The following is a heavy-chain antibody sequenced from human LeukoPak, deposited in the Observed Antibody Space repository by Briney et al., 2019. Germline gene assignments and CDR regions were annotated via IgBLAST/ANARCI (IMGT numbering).Heavy chain of an antibody. CDR1: GFTFSSYA. CDR2: ISYDGSNK. CDR3: ARLQIVVVTTSTFDY. Sequence: GGSLRLSCAASGFTFSSYAMHWVRQAPGKGLEGVVVISYDGSNKYYADSVKGRFTIARDNSKHTLYLQMHRLRAADTAVYYCARLQIVVVTTSTFDYWGQGTLVTVSS. V-gene: IGHV3-30-3*01. D-gene: IGHD2-21*02. J-gene: IGHJ4*02.